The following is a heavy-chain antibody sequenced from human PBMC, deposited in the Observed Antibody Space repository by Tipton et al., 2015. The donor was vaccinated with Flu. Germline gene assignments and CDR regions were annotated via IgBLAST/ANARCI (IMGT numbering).Heavy chain of an antibody. CDR3: ATLEGAHCNGLSSRGCDF. CDR2: IVPSSGSS. CDR1: GYTFNDFY. D-gene: IGHD2-15*01. J-gene: IGHJ4*02. Sequence: QMQLVQSGAEVKKPGASVKVSCKASGYTFNDFYIHWVRQVPGQGLEWMGRIVPSSGSSDLAQNFQGRVTLTSDTSSTTAYMELSSLRSDDTAIYYCATLEGAHCNGLSSRGCDFWGQGTLVTVSS. V-gene: IGHV1-2*06.